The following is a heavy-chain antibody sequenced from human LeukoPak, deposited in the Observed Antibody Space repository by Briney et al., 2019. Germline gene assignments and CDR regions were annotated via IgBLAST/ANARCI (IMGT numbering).Heavy chain of an antibody. D-gene: IGHD6-13*01. CDR1: VFTFSSYS. J-gene: IGHJ4*02. CDR2: ISSSSSYI. CDR3: ARVDYSSSWTH. V-gene: IGHV3-21*01. Sequence: GGALRLSRAASVFTFSSYSMNWVRQAPGKGLEWVSSISSSSSYIYYADSVKGRFTMSRDNAKNSLYLQMNSLRAEDTAVYYGARVDYSSSWTHWGQGTLVTVSS.